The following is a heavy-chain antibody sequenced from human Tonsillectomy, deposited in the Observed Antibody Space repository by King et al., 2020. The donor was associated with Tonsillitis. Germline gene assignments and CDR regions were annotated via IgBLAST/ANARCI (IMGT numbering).Heavy chain of an antibody. CDR1: GFTFSNYA. J-gene: IGHJ4*02. CDR3: ARDRAYDSSGYYGNRIDY. V-gene: IGHV3-30*01. D-gene: IGHD3-22*01. Sequence: QLVQSGGGVVQPGRSLRLSCAVSGFTFSNYALHGVRQAPGKGLEWVAVISYDGSNKYFADSVKGRFTISRDNSKNTLYLQMNSLRAEDTAVYYCARDRAYDSSGYYGNRIDYWGQGTLVTVSS. CDR2: ISYDGSNK.